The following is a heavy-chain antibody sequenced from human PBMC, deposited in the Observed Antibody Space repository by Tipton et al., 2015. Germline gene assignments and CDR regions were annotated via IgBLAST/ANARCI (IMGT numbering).Heavy chain of an antibody. J-gene: IGHJ4*02. CDR3: AKRGTVTTGVDY. CDR2: ISASGSGT. D-gene: IGHD4-11*01. Sequence: SLRLSCAASGFTFSSYAMSWVRQAPGKGLEWVSAISASGSGTYYTDSLKGRFTISRDNSRNTLYLQMNSLRAEDTAVYYCAKRGTVTTGVDYWGQGTLVTVSS. CDR1: GFTFSSYA. V-gene: IGHV3-23*01.